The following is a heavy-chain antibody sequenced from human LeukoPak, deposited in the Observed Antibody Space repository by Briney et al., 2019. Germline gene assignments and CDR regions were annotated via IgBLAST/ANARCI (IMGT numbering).Heavy chain of an antibody. D-gene: IGHD5-18*01. J-gene: IGHJ6*02. Sequence: GASVKVSCKVSGYTLTELSMHWVRQAPGKGLGWMGGFDPEDGETIYAQKFQGRVTMTEDTSTDTAYMELSSLRSEDTAVYYCATAVTAEGGHHYYGMDVWGQGTTVTVSS. CDR1: GYTLTELS. CDR3: ATAVTAEGGHHYYGMDV. CDR2: FDPEDGET. V-gene: IGHV1-24*01.